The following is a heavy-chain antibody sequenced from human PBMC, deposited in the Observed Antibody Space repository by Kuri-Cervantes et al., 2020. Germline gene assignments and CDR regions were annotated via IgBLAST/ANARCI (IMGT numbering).Heavy chain of an antibody. J-gene: IGHJ2*01. CDR1: GFTLSSYA. CDR3: ARDGWKYFDL. D-gene: IGHD6-19*01. Sequence: GESLKISCAASGFTLSSYAMSWVRQAPGKGLEWVSIITSSGDNTYYADSVKGRFTISRDNSKNSMSLQMDSLRVEDTAVYYCARDGWKYFDLWGRGALVTVSS. CDR2: ITSSGDNT. V-gene: IGHV3-23*01.